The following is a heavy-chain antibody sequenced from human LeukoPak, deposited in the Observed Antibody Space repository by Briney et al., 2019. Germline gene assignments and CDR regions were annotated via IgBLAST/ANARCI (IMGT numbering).Heavy chain of an antibody. V-gene: IGHV3-30*04. J-gene: IGHJ4*02. CDR1: GFTFSSYA. CDR3: ASGLVGARDFDY. Sequence: PGGSLRLSCAASGFTFSSYAMHWVRQAPGKGLEWVAVISYDGSNKYYADSVKGRFTISRDNSKTTLYLQMNSLRAEDTAVYYCASGLVGARDFDYWGQGTLVTVSS. CDR2: ISYDGSNK. D-gene: IGHD1-26*01.